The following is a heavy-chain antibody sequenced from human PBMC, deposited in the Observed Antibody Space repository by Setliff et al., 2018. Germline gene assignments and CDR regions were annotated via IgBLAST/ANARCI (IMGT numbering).Heavy chain of an antibody. CDR3: LSYLVS. CDR2: ISYDGSNK. D-gene: IGHD2-21*01. V-gene: IGHV3-30-3*01. Sequence: GGSLRLSCAASGFTFSSYAMHWVRQAPGKGLEWVAVISYDGSNKYYADSVKGRFTISRDNARNLLYLQMNSLRVDDTAVYYCLSYLVSWGQGALVTVSS. CDR1: GFTFSSYA. J-gene: IGHJ4*02.